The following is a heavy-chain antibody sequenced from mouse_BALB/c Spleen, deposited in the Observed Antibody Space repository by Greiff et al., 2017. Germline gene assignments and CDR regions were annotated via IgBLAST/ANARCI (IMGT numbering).Heavy chain of an antibody. CDR3: ARDPDSFAY. V-gene: IGHV7-3*02. Sequence: EVMLVESGGGLVQPGGSLRLSCATSGFTFTDYYMSWVRQPPGKALEWLGFIRNKANGYTTEYSASVKGRFTISRDNSQSILYLQMNTLRAEDSATYYCARDPDSFAYWGQGTLVTVSA. CDR2: IRNKANGYTT. CDR1: GFTFTDYY. J-gene: IGHJ3*01. D-gene: IGHD2-4*01.